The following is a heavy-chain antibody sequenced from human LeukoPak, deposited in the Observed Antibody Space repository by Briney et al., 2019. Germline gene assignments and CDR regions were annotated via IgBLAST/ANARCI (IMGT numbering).Heavy chain of an antibody. Sequence: SETLSLTCTVSGGSISSGGYYWSWISQHPGKGLEWIGYIYYSGSTYYNPSLKSRVTISVDTSKNQFSLKLSSVTAADTAVYYCARQVVEYQLLNYYYYAIDVWGQGTTVTVSS. D-gene: IGHD2-2*01. CDR2: IYYSGST. J-gene: IGHJ6*02. CDR3: ARQVVEYQLLNYYYYAIDV. V-gene: IGHV4-31*03. CDR1: GGSISSGGYY.